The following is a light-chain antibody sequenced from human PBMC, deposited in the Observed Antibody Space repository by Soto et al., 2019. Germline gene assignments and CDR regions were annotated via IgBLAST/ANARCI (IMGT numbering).Light chain of an antibody. CDR2: DAS. CDR3: QHYNSYSEA. V-gene: IGKV1-5*01. CDR1: QSISTN. J-gene: IGKJ1*01. Sequence: DIHMTQSPSSLSASVGYRFTITCRASQSISTNLNWFQQKPGKAPKLLMYDASSLHSGVPSTFSGSGSGTEFTLTISSLQPDDFATYYCQHYNSYSEAFGQGTKVDIK.